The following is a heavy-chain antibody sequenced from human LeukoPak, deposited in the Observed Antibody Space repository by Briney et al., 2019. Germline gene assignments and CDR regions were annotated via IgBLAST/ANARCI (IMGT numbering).Heavy chain of an antibody. J-gene: IGHJ4*02. CDR1: GYTFTSYA. CDR3: ARGRDDYGDPLDY. V-gene: IGHV1-3*01. Sequence: GASVKVSCKASGYTFTSYAMHWVRQAPGQRLEWMGWINAGNGNTKYSQKFQGRVTITRDTFASTAYMELSSLRSEDTAVYYCARGRDDYGDPLDYWGQGTLVTVSS. CDR2: INAGNGNT. D-gene: IGHD4-17*01.